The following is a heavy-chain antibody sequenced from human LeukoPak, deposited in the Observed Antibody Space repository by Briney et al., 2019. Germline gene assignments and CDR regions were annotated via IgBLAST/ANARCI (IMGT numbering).Heavy chain of an antibody. J-gene: IGHJ4*02. CDR3: ARGDGYCSGGSCYSFAPLDY. V-gene: IGHV1-69*05. CDR1: GGTFSSYD. CDR2: IIPIFGTA. Sequence: SVKVSCKASGGTFSSYDISWVRQAPGQGLEWMGRIIPIFGTANYAQKFQGRVTITTDESTSTAYMELSSLRSEDTAVYYCARGDGYCSGGSCYSFAPLDYWGQGTLVTVSS. D-gene: IGHD2-15*01.